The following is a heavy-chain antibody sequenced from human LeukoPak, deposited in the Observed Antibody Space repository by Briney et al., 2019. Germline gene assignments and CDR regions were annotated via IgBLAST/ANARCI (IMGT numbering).Heavy chain of an antibody. D-gene: IGHD2-2*01. CDR1: GYTFTRYY. J-gene: IGHJ5*02. Sequence: ASVKVSCKASGYTFTRYYTHWVRQAPGQGLEWMGIIHPSSGSTSYAQKFEGRVTLTRDTSTSTLYMELISLRSEDTAVYYCARDSDTSSLADPWGQGTLVTVSS. CDR2: IHPSSGST. CDR3: ARDSDTSSLADP. V-gene: IGHV1-46*01.